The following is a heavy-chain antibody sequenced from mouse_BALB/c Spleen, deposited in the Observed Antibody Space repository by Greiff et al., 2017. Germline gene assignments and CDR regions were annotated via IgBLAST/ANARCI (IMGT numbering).Heavy chain of an antibody. V-gene: IGHV2-9*02. Sequence: QVQLKESGPGLVAPSQSLSITCTVSGFSSTSYGVHWVRQPPGKGLEWLGVIWAGGSTNYNSALMSRLSISKDNSKSQVFLKMNSLQTDDTAMYYCARENYYGSSYEGFAYWGQGTLVTVSA. CDR1: GFSSTSYG. CDR2: IWAGGST. J-gene: IGHJ3*01. CDR3: ARENYYGSSYEGFAY. D-gene: IGHD1-1*01.